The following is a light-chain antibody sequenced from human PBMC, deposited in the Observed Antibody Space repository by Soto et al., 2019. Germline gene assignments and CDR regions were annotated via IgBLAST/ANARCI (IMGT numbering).Light chain of an antibody. CDR1: SSDIGAYNY. CDR2: EVS. V-gene: IGLV2-14*01. Sequence: QSALTQPASVSGFPGQSITISCTGTSSDIGAYNYVSWYQQHPGRVPKVIIYEVSNRASGISNRFSGSKSGNTASLTISGLQLDDEADYYCNSYTTTSTRVFGGGTKVTVL. CDR3: NSYTTTSTRV. J-gene: IGLJ2*01.